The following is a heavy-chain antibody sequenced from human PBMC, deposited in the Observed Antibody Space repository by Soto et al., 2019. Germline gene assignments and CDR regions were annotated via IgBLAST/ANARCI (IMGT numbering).Heavy chain of an antibody. Sequence: SETLSLTCTVSGGSISSSSDYWGWIRQPPGKGLEWIASIYYSGITYYNPSLKSRVTMSVDTSKNQFSLKLRSVTAADTAVYYCARQVRHIVVVTAILGWFDPWGQGTLVTVS. V-gene: IGHV4-39*01. J-gene: IGHJ5*02. CDR3: ARQVRHIVVVTAILGWFDP. D-gene: IGHD2-21*02. CDR1: GGSISSSSDY. CDR2: IYYSGIT.